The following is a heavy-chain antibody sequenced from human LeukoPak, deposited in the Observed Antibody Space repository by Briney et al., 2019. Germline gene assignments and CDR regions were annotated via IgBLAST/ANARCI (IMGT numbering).Heavy chain of an antibody. J-gene: IGHJ4*02. CDR1: GGSISSYY. V-gene: IGHV4-59*01. CDR2: IYYSGST. CDR3: AREQGYYDILTGYYRACYFDY. Sequence: PSETLSLTCTVSGGSISSYYWSWIRQPPGKGLEWIGYIYYSGSTNYNPSLKSRVTISVDTSKNQFSLKLSSVTAADTAVYYCAREQGYYDILTGYYRACYFDYWGQGTLVTVSS. D-gene: IGHD3-9*01.